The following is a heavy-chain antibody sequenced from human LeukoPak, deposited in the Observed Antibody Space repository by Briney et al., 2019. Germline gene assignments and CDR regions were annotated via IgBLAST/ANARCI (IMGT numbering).Heavy chain of an antibody. CDR1: GGSVSSDNYY. Sequence: SETLSLTCAVSGGSVSSDNYYWSWIRQPLGKGLEWIGYIYYSGNTNYNPSLTSRVSISVDTSKNQFSLKLNSVTAADTAVYYCARASWDDVGTDYWGQGTLVTVSS. J-gene: IGHJ4*02. D-gene: IGHD1-1*01. V-gene: IGHV4-61*01. CDR2: IYYSGNT. CDR3: ARASWDDVGTDY.